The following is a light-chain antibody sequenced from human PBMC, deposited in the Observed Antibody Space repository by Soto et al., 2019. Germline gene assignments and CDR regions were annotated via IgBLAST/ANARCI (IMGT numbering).Light chain of an antibody. J-gene: IGKJ4*01. V-gene: IGKV3D-15*01. Sequence: EIVMTQSPATLSVSPGERATLSCRASQGVSSNLAWYQQRPGQAPSLLIYGASTRATGIPARFSGSGSGTEFTLTISSLKSEDFAVYYCQQYNNWPLTFGGGTKVEIK. CDR1: QGVSSN. CDR3: QQYNNWPLT. CDR2: GAS.